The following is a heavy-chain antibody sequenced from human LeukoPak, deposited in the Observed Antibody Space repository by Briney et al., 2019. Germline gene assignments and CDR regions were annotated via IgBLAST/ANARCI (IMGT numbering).Heavy chain of an antibody. J-gene: IGHJ5*02. Sequence: PGGSLRLSCAASGFTFSSYGMHWVRQAPGKGLEWVAVIWYDGSNKYYADSVKGRFTISRDNSKNTLYLQMNSLRAEDTAVYYRAGSRRINWFDPWGQGTLVTVSS. CDR3: AGSRRINWFDP. D-gene: IGHD3-10*01. CDR2: IWYDGSNK. CDR1: GFTFSSYG. V-gene: IGHV3-33*01.